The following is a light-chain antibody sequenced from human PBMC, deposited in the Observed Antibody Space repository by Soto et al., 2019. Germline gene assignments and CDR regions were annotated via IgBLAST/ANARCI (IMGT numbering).Light chain of an antibody. CDR1: QSVSSSY. J-gene: IGKJ1*01. V-gene: IGKV3-20*01. CDR2: GAS. Sequence: EIVLTQSPGTLSLSPGERATLSCRASQSVSSSYLDWYQQKPGQAPRLLIYGASSRATGIPDRFGGSGSGTDFTLTISRLEPEDFAVYYCQQYGSSPTWTFGQGTKVDIK. CDR3: QQYGSSPTWT.